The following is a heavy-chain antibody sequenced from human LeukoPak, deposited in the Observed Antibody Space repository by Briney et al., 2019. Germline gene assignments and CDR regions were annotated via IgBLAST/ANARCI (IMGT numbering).Heavy chain of an antibody. Sequence: ASVKASCKASGYTFTGYYMHWVRQAPGQGLEWMGWINPNSGGTNYAQKFQGRVTMTRDTSISTAYMELSRLRSDDTAVYYCARAYYYDSSGSGYWGQGTLVTVSS. CDR1: GYTFTGYY. V-gene: IGHV1-2*02. CDR2: INPNSGGT. CDR3: ARAYYYDSSGSGY. J-gene: IGHJ4*02. D-gene: IGHD3-22*01.